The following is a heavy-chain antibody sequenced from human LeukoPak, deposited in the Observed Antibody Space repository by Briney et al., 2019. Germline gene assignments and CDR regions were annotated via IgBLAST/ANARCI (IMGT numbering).Heavy chain of an antibody. Sequence: LAGGSLRLXCVPSGFTCTTYAMNWVRRATGKGLEWVSGITSGGRTYYADSVKGRFTISRDSSKNTLYLQMTSLRADDTALYYCARSIPPDFWGQGTLVTVSS. D-gene: IGHD1-26*01. V-gene: IGHV3-23*01. CDR2: ITSGGRT. CDR1: GFTCTTYA. J-gene: IGHJ4*02. CDR3: ARSIPPDF.